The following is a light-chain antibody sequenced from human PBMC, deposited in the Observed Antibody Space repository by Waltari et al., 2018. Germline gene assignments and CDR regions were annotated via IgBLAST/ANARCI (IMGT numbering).Light chain of an antibody. CDR2: WAS. CDR1: PSVLYSPNNKNY. J-gene: IGKJ1*01. Sequence: DIVLTQSPHSLAVSLGVRATINSKPSPSVLYSPNNKNYLAWYQQKPGQPPKLLISWASTRESGVPDRFSGSGSGTDFTLTISSLQAEDVAVYYCQQYYATPRTFGQGTKVEIK. CDR3: QQYYATPRT. V-gene: IGKV4-1*01.